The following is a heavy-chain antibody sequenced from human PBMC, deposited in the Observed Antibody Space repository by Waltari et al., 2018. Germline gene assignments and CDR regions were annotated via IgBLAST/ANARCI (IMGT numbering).Heavy chain of an antibody. V-gene: IGHV4-59*01. Sequence: QVQLQESGPGLVKPSETLSLTCTVSGGSISSYYWSWIRQPPGKGLEWIGYIYYSGSTNDNPSLKSRGTISVDTSKNQFSLKLSSVTAADTAVYYCARDHPVSIFGVAPGWFDPWGQGTLVTVSS. CDR2: IYYSGST. J-gene: IGHJ5*02. D-gene: IGHD3-3*01. CDR3: ARDHPVSIFGVAPGWFDP. CDR1: GGSISSYY.